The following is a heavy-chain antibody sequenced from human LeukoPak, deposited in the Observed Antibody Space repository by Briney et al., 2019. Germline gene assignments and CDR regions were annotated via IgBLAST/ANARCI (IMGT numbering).Heavy chain of an antibody. D-gene: IGHD1-26*01. J-gene: IGHJ3*01. CDR3: AGEDASGFDV. CDR2: LYSGGTT. Sequence: PGGSLRLSCAASGFTVSSKYMSWVRQAPGKGLEWASVLYSGGTTYYADSVKGRFTISRDNSRNTLYLQMNSLRAEDTAVYYCAGEDASGFDVWGQGTMVTVSS. CDR1: GFTVSSKY. V-gene: IGHV3-53*01.